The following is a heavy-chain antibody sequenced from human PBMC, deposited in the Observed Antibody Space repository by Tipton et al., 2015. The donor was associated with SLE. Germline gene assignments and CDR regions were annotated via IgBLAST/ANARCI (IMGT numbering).Heavy chain of an antibody. D-gene: IGHD4-11*01. Sequence: LRLSCTVSGGSISSSSYYWGWIRQPPGKGLEWIGSIYYSGSTYYNPSLKSRVTISVDTSKNQFSLKLSSVTAADTAVYYCARSPYSNYDRYYYGMDVWGQGTTVTVSS. CDR3: ARSPYSNYDRYYYGMDV. CDR2: IYYSGST. J-gene: IGHJ6*02. CDR1: GGSISSSSYY. V-gene: IGHV4-39*07.